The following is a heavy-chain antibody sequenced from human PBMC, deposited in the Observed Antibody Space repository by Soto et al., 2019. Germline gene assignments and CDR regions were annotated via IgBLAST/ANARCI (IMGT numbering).Heavy chain of an antibody. J-gene: IGHJ3*02. Sequence: ASVKVSCKASGYTFTSYCISWVRQAPGQGLEWMGWISAYNGNTNYAQKLQGRVTMTTDTSTSTAYMELRSLRSDDTAVYYCAREERGYDYDAFDIWGQGTMVTVS. CDR3: AREERGYDYDAFDI. CDR1: GYTFTSYC. D-gene: IGHD5-12*01. V-gene: IGHV1-18*01. CDR2: ISAYNGNT.